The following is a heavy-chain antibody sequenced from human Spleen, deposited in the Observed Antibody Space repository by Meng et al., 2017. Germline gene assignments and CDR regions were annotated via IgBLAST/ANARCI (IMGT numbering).Heavy chain of an antibody. D-gene: IGHD3-9*01. CDR2: ISWNGRSI. CDR3: AKGRPKPLSYFDYLLAGGMDV. CDR1: GFTFSNAY. J-gene: IGHJ6*02. Sequence: SLKISCEGSGFTFSNAYMTWVRQVPGKRLEWVSGISWNGRSINYADSVKGRFTIFRDDAKNSLYLQMNSLRPEDTALYYCAKGRPKPLSYFDYLLAGGMDVWGQGTTVTVSS. V-gene: IGHV3-9*01.